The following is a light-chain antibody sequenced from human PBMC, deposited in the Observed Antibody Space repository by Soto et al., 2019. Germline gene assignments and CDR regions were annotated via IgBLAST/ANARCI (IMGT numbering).Light chain of an antibody. V-gene: IGKV3-20*01. CDR2: DAS. J-gene: IGKJ2*01. CDR3: QQTGSLPFT. CDR1: QRVANNY. Sequence: EIVLTQSPGTLSLSPGERATLSCRASQRVANNYLAWYQQKPGQVPRLLIYDASIRATGIPDRFSGTGSGTDFTLTISRLEPEDFAVYYWQQTGSLPFTFGQWTKLEIK.